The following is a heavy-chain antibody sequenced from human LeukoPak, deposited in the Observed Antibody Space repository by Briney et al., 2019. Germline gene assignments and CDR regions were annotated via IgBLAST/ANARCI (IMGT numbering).Heavy chain of an antibody. CDR2: IGSSGSTI. D-gene: IGHD4-17*01. CDR3: ARRLRHYYYMDV. V-gene: IGHV3-11*01. J-gene: IGHJ6*03. Sequence: PGGSLRLSCAASGFTFSDYYMSWIRQAPGKGLEWVSYIGSSGSTIYYADSVKGRFTISRDNAKNSLYLQMNSLRAEDTAVYYCARRLRHYYYMDVWGKGTTVTVSS. CDR1: GFTFSDYY.